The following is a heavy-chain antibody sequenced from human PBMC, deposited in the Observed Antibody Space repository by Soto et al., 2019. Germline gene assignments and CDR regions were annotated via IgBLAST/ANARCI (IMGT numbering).Heavy chain of an antibody. V-gene: IGHV4-4*07. D-gene: IGHD2-15*01. J-gene: IGHJ5*02. CDR2: IYTSGST. CDR1: GGSISSYY. Sequence: PSETLSLTCTVSGGSISSYYWSWIRQPAGKGLEWIGRIYTSGSTNYNPSLKSRVTMSVDTSKNQFSLKLSSVTAADTAVYYCARDPGYCSGGSCPRVNWLDPWGQGTMV. CDR3: ARDPGYCSGGSCPRVNWLDP.